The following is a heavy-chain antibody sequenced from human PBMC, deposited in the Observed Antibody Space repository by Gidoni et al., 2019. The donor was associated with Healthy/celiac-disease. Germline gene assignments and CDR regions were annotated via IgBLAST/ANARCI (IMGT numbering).Heavy chain of an antibody. CDR2: INHSGST. V-gene: IGHV4-34*01. CDR1: GGSFSGYY. CDR3: ARGAPMIVVVRLLQRPFDY. J-gene: IGHJ4*02. D-gene: IGHD3-22*01. Sequence: QVQLQQWGAGLLKPSETLSLTCAVYGGSFSGYYWSWIRQPPGRGLVWIGEINHSGSTNYNPSLKSPVTISVDTSKNQFSLKLSSVTAADTAVYYCARGAPMIVVVRLLQRPFDYWGQGTLVTVSS.